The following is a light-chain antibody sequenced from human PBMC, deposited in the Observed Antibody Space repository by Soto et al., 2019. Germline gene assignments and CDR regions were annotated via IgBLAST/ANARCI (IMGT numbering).Light chain of an antibody. CDR3: QSFDAGVIGDV. CDR2: GNK. V-gene: IGLV1-40*01. Sequence: QYVLTQPPAVSVALGQRARISSTGGGGKIGAGYDVHWYQQLPGTAPKVVIYGNKIRPSAVPDRFSTSKSGTSASLAITGLQAEDEAEYYCQSFDAGVIGDVFGPGTKVTVL. CDR1: GGKIGAGYD. J-gene: IGLJ1*01.